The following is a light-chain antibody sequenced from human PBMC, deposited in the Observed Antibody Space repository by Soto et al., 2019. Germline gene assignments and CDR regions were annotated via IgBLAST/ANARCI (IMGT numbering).Light chain of an antibody. Sequence: EIVLTQSPDALSLSPGERATFSCRATQSITNNYVAWYQQKPGQAPRLLIYGASRRATGIPDRISGSGSGTDFALSITRLEPEDFAVYYCHQYLDSPYTFGQGTKLEIK. CDR1: QSITNNY. CDR3: HQYLDSPYT. V-gene: IGKV3-20*01. CDR2: GAS. J-gene: IGKJ2*01.